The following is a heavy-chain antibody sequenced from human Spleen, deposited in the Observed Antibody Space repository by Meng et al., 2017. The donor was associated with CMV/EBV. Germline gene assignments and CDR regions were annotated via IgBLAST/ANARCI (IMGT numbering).Heavy chain of an antibody. CDR3: ARADTIFGYHIGLIDY. V-gene: IGHV3-30*04. CDR1: GFTLSNFA. D-gene: IGHD3-3*01. CDR2: ISYDGSNE. Sequence: SGFTLSNFAMHWVRQAPGKGLEWVAVISYDGSNEFYSDSVKGRFTISRDNAKNSLHLQMNSLRVEDTALYYCARADTIFGYHIGLIDYWGQGTLVTVSS. J-gene: IGHJ4*02.